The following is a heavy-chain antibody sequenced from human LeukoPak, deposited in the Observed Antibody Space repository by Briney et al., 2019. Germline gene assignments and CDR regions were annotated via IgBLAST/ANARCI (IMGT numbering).Heavy chain of an antibody. J-gene: IGHJ6*03. CDR1: GGSISSYY. D-gene: IGHD3-16*01. V-gene: IGHV4-59*12. CDR2: IYYSGST. CDR3: AREKIGTGTVLGKDYYYMDV. Sequence: SETLSLTCTVSGGSISSYYLSWIRQPPGKGLEWVGCIYYSGSTNYNPSLKSRVTISVDTSKNQFSLKLSSVTAADTAMYYCAREKIGTGTVLGKDYYYMDVWGKGTTVTVSS.